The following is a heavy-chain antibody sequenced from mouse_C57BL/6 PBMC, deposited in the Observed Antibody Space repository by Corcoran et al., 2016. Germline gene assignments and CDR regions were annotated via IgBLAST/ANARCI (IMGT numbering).Heavy chain of an antibody. J-gene: IGHJ1*03. CDR2: IYPRSGNT. CDR1: GYTFTSYG. Sequence: QVQLQQSGAELARPGASVKLSCKASGYTFTSYGISWVKQRTGQGLEWIGEIYPRSGNTYYNEKFKGKATLTSDKSSSTAYMQLSSLTSEDSAVYFCARKDSAYYYGSSDWYFDVWGTGTTVTVSS. V-gene: IGHV1-81*01. D-gene: IGHD1-1*01. CDR3: ARKDSAYYYGSSDWYFDV.